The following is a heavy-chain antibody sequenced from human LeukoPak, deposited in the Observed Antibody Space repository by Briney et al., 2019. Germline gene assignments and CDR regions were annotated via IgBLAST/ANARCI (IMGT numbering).Heavy chain of an antibody. J-gene: IGHJ4*02. V-gene: IGHV4-59*01. CDR3: ARGASGWYGIESQDY. CDR1: GGSISSYY. D-gene: IGHD6-19*01. CDR2: IYYSGST. Sequence: SEPLSLTCTVSGGSISSYYWSWIRQPPGKGLEWIGYIYYSGSTNYNPSLKSRVTISVDTSKNQFSLKLSSVTAADTAVYYCARGASGWYGIESQDYWGQGTLVTVSS.